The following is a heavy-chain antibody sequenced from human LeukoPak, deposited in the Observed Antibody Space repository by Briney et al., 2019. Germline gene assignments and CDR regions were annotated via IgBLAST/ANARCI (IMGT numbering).Heavy chain of an antibody. CDR1: GYTFTSYY. CDR2: ISAYNGNT. J-gene: IGHJ5*02. D-gene: IGHD6-6*01. V-gene: IGHV1-18*04. Sequence: ASVKVSCKASGYTFTSYYMHWVRQAPGQGLEWMGWISAYNGNTNYAQKLQGRVTMTTDTSTSTAYMELRSLRSDDTAVYYCARGTPRYSSSPYLGPWGQGTLVTVSS. CDR3: ARGTPRYSSSPYLGP.